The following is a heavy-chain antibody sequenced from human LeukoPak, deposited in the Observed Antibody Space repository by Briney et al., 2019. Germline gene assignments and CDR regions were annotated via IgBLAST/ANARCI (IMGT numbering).Heavy chain of an antibody. CDR1: GGSISSSSYY. D-gene: IGHD6-13*01. J-gene: IGHJ5*02. CDR3: ARPYSSSWYNWFDP. Sequence: PSETLSLTCTVSGGSISSSSYYWGWIRQPPGKGLEWIGSIYYSGSTYYNPSLKSRVTISVDTSKNQFSLKLSSVTAADTAVYYCARPYSSSWYNWFDPWGQGTLVTVSS. CDR2: IYYSGST. V-gene: IGHV4-39*01.